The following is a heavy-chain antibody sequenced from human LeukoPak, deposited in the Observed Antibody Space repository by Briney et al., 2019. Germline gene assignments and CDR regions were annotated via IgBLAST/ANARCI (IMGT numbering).Heavy chain of an antibody. Sequence: PGGSLRLSCAASGFTFSSYWMHWVRQAPGKGLVWVSRINSDGSSTSYADSVKGRFTISRDNAKNTLYLQMNSLRAEDTAVYYCARAYGSGSPYDYWGQGTLVTVSS. D-gene: IGHD3-10*01. J-gene: IGHJ4*02. V-gene: IGHV3-74*01. CDR1: GFTFSSYW. CDR3: ARAYGSGSPYDY. CDR2: INSDGSST.